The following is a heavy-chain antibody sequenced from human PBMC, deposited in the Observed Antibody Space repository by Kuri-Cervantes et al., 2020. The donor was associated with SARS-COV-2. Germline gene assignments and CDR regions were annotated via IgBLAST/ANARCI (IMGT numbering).Heavy chain of an antibody. J-gene: IGHJ6*02. V-gene: IGHV4-39*07. D-gene: IGHD3-10*01. CDR2: IYYSGST. CDR3: ATSYGGSGSYYYGMDV. CDR1: GGSISSSSYY. Sequence: SETLSLTCTVSGGSISSSSYYWGWIRQPPGKGLEWIGSIYYSGSTYYNPSLKSRVTISVDTSKNQFSLKLSSVTAADTAVYYCATSYGGSGSYYYGMDVWGQGTTVTVSS.